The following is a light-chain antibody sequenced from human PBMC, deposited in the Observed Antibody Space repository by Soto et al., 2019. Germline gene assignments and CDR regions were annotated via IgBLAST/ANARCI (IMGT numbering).Light chain of an antibody. CDR3: QQYGNSGIT. Sequence: EIVSTQSPGTLSLSPGERATLSCRASQSVSNNYLAWYQQKPGQAPRLLIHDASHRATGIPARFSGSGSGTDFALTISRLEPEDFAVYYCQQYGNSGITFGQGTRLEIK. CDR1: QSVSNNY. V-gene: IGKV3-20*01. CDR2: DAS. J-gene: IGKJ5*01.